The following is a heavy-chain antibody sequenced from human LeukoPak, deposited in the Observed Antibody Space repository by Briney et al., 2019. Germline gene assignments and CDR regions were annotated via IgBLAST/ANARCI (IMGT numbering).Heavy chain of an antibody. J-gene: IGHJ6*02. V-gene: IGHV1-46*04. D-gene: IGHD5/OR15-5a*01. CDR1: GYTFTSYY. CDR2: MNPSGGST. CDR3: ARDHLSVDYYYYGMDV. Sequence: ASVKVSCKASGYTFTSYYMHWVRQAPGQGLEWMGRMNPSGGSTTYAQKLQGRVTMTRDTSTSTVYMELSSLRSEDTAVYYCARDHLSVDYYYYGMDVWGQGTTVTVSS.